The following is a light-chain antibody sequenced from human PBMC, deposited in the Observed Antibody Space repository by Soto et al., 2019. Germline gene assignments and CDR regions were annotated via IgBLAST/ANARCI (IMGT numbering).Light chain of an antibody. J-gene: IGLJ1*01. V-gene: IGLV2-14*01. CDR3: ASFRSGTILV. Sequence: QSVLTQPASMSGSPGQSVTISCTGPRSDIGDSNFISWYQHSPGKAPRLLIYEVNNRPSGVSKRFSGSKAGNTASLTISGLLDDDEADYFCASFRSGTILVFGSGTKVTVL. CDR1: RSDIGDSNF. CDR2: EVN.